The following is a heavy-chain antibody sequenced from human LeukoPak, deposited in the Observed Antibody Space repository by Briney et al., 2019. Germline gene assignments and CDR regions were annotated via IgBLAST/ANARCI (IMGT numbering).Heavy chain of an antibody. Sequence: SETLSLTCTVSGGSISSSGYYWGWIRQPPGKGLEWIGSISSGGSTHYIPSLKSRVTISVDTPKNQFSLKLSSVTAADTAVYYCDGSGYYYVDYWGQGTLVTVSS. CDR1: GGSISSSGYY. CDR3: DGSGYYYVDY. CDR2: ISSGGST. V-gene: IGHV4-39*01. J-gene: IGHJ4*02. D-gene: IGHD3-22*01.